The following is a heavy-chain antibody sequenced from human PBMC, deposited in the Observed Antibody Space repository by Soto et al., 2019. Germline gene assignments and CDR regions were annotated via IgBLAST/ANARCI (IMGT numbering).Heavy chain of an antibody. CDR2: IYPGDSDT. CDR1: GYPFTTYW. D-gene: IGHD6-13*01. CDR3: ARRFSSTWYTFDI. J-gene: IGHJ3*02. V-gene: IGHV5-51*01. Sequence: HGESLKISCQGSGYPFTTYWIGWVRQMPGKGLEWMGIIYPGDSDTRYSPSFQGQVTISADKSISTAYLQWSSLKASDTAMYYCARRFSSTWYTFDIWGQGTMVTVSS.